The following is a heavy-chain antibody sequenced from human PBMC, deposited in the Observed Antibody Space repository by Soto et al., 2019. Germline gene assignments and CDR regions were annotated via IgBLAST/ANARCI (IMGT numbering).Heavy chain of an antibody. CDR3: ARGDYIWGSYRWSAFDI. CDR1: GGSISSYY. D-gene: IGHD3-16*02. CDR2: IYYSGST. Sequence: SETLSLTCTVSGGSISSYYWSWIRQPPGKGLEWIGYIYYSGSTNYNPSLKSRVTISVDTPKNQFSLKLSSVTAADTAVYYCARGDYIWGSYRWSAFDIWGQGTMVTVSS. V-gene: IGHV4-59*01. J-gene: IGHJ3*02.